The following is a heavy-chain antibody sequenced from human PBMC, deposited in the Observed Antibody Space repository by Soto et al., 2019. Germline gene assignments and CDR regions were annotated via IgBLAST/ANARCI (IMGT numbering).Heavy chain of an antibody. Sequence: SETLSLTCTVSGGSISGRSYYRAWIRQPPGKGLEWIATIYYNGNTYYNPSLKSRATISVDASDNRFSLKLRSVTAADTAVYYCARGFGGYSWFDPWGQGTLVTVSS. D-gene: IGHD3-22*01. CDR3: ARGFGGYSWFDP. CDR2: IYYNGNT. V-gene: IGHV4-39*02. CDR1: GGSISGRSYY. J-gene: IGHJ5*02.